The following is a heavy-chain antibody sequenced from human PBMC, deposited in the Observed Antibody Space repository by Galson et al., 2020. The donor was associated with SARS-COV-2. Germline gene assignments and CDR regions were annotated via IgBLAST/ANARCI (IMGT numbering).Heavy chain of an antibody. D-gene: IGHD3-10*01. Sequence: GGSLRLTCAASGFTFSRYARSWVRQAPGKGLEWVAAISGSGDRTFYADSGKGRFTIDRDKYKNTLYLEINSLRAEDTAVYYCAKEDWERDMVTRSWFDPWGQGTLVTVSS. CDR1: GFTFSRYA. V-gene: IGHV3-23*01. CDR2: ISGSGDRT. J-gene: IGHJ5*02. CDR3: AKEDWERDMVTRSWFDP.